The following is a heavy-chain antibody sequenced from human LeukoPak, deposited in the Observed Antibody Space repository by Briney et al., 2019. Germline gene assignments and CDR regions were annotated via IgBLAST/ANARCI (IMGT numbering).Heavy chain of an antibody. CDR3: ARVERSSSWYLYY. CDR1: GGSISSYY. D-gene: IGHD6-13*01. J-gene: IGHJ4*02. Sequence: SETLSLTCTVSGGSISSYYWSWIRQPPGRGLEWIGYIYYSGSTNYNPSLKSRVTISVDTSKNQFSLKLSSVTAADTAVYYCARVERSSSWYLYYWGQGTLVTVSS. CDR2: IYYSGST. V-gene: IGHV4-59*01.